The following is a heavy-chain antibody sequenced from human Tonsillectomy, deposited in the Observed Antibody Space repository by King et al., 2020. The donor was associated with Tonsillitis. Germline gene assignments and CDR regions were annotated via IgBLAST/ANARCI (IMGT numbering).Heavy chain of an antibody. CDR2: IYTSGST. CDR1: GGSISSGSYY. CDR3: ARDQSIFGVANTLFDY. D-gene: IGHD3-3*01. Sequence: QLQESGPGLVKPSQTLSLTCTVSGGSISSGSYYWSWIRKPAGKGLEWIGRIYTSGSTHYNPSLKSRVTMSVDTSKNQFSLKLSSVTAADTAVYYCARDQSIFGVANTLFDYWGQGTLVTVSS. J-gene: IGHJ4*02. V-gene: IGHV4-61*02.